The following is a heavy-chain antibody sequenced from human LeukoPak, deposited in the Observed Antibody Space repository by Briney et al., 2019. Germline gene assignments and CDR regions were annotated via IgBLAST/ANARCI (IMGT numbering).Heavy chain of an antibody. CDR1: GDSLGNYY. CDR3: ARGINVGATSR. CDR2: IHYGGST. J-gene: IGHJ4*02. V-gene: IGHV4-59*01. D-gene: IGHD1-26*01. Sequence: SETLSLTCTVSGDSLGNYYWSWVRQSLGKGLEWIGCIHYGGSTKYNPSLKSRASISVDTSRNQFSLEVTSVTAADTAVYFCARGINVGATSRWGQGTLVTVSS.